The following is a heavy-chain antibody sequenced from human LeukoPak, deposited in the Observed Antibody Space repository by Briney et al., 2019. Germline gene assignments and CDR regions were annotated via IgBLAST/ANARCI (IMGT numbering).Heavy chain of an antibody. Sequence: GGSLRLSCAASGFTFSSYWMNWVRQAPGKGLEWVANIKQDGSEKYYVESVKGRFTISRDNAKNSLYLQMNSLRAEDTAVYYCARAGSGYDSTSHYFYYMDVWGKGTTVTVSS. CDR3: ARAGSGYDSTSHYFYYMDV. CDR1: GFTFSSYW. CDR2: IKQDGSEK. D-gene: IGHD5-12*01. V-gene: IGHV3-7*01. J-gene: IGHJ6*03.